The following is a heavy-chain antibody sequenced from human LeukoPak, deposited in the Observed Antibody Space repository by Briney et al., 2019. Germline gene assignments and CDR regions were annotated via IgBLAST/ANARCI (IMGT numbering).Heavy chain of an antibody. J-gene: IGHJ1*01. CDR2: INHSGST. CDR1: GGSFSGYY. CDR3: ARANCTNGVCYTREYFQH. Sequence: PSETLSLTCAVYGGSFSGYYWSWIRQPPGKGLEWNGEINHSGSTNYNPSLKSRVTISVDTSKNQFSLKLSSVTAADTAVYYCARANCTNGVCYTREYFQHWGQGTLVTVSS. D-gene: IGHD2-8*01. V-gene: IGHV4-34*01.